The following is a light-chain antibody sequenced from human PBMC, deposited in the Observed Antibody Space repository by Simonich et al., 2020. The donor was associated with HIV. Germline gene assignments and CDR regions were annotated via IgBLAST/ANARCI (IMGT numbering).Light chain of an antibody. V-gene: IGKV4-1*01. CDR3: QQCHTHPHT. Sequence: DIVMTQSPDSLAVSLGERATINRKSSQSVLYSTNTKNYLARYQQNPGQPPQLRIYRASTRESGVPDRFSGSGSGTDFSLTISSLQAEDVAVYFCQQCHTHPHTFGQGTKVEIK. CDR2: RAS. J-gene: IGKJ2*01. CDR1: QSVLYSTNTKNY.